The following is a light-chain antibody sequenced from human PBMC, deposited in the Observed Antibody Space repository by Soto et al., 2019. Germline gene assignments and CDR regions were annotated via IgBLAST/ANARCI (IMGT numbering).Light chain of an antibody. V-gene: IGKV1-39*02. CDR1: QSISSY. Sequence: DIQMTQSPSSLSASVGDRVTITCRASQSISSYLNWYQQKPGKAPKLLIYAASSSQSGVPSRFSGSGSGTDFTLTISSLQADDFATYYCQKYNDLSTFGGGTKVDIK. J-gene: IGKJ4*01. CDR3: QKYNDLST. CDR2: AAS.